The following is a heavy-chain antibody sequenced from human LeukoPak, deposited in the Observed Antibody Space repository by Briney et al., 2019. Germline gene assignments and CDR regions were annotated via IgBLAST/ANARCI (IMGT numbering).Heavy chain of an antibody. CDR3: ASPGYSSGWYYFVY. J-gene: IGHJ4*02. D-gene: IGHD6-19*01. Sequence: PGGSLRLSCAASGFTFSSYWMHWVRQAPGKGLVWVSRMNSDGSSTSYVDSVKGRFTISRDNAKNTLYLQMNSLGAEDTAVYYCASPGYSSGWYYFVYWGEGTLVTVSS. V-gene: IGHV3-74*01. CDR1: GFTFSSYW. CDR2: MNSDGSST.